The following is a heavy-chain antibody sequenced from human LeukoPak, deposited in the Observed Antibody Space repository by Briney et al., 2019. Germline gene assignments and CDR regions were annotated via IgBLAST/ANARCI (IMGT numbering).Heavy chain of an antibody. Sequence: GGSLRLSCTASGFTFGDYAMSWVRQAPGKGLEWVSVIYSGGTTSYADSVKGRFSVFRDISKNALYLQMSNLRVEDTAVYYCARACTSCYGFDYYYGLDVWGQGTTVTVSS. V-gene: IGHV3-66*01. CDR2: IYSGGTT. D-gene: IGHD2-2*01. J-gene: IGHJ6*02. CDR1: GFTFGDYA. CDR3: ARACTSCYGFDYYYGLDV.